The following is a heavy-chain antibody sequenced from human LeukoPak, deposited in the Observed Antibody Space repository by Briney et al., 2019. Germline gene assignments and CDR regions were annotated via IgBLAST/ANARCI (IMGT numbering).Heavy chain of an antibody. Sequence: SETLSLTCAVYGRSFSCYYWSWIRQPPGKGLEWIGEINHSGSTNYNPSLKSRVTISVDTSKNQFSLKLSSVTAADTAVYYCARGFTAYFDYWGQGTLVTVSS. CDR2: INHSGST. J-gene: IGHJ4*02. D-gene: IGHD3-16*01. V-gene: IGHV4-34*01. CDR3: ARGFTAYFDY. CDR1: GRSFSCYY.